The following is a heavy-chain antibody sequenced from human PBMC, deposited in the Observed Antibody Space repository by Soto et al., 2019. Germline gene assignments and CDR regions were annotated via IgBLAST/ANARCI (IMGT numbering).Heavy chain of an antibody. Sequence: EVQLLESGEGLVQPGGSLRLSCAASGFTFSSYAMSWVRQAPGKGLEWVSAISGSGGSTYYADSVKGRFTISRDNSKNTLYLQMNSLRAEDTAVYYCAKDKVGATNFDYWGQGTLVTVSS. D-gene: IGHD1-26*01. J-gene: IGHJ4*02. CDR2: ISGSGGST. CDR3: AKDKVGATNFDY. V-gene: IGHV3-23*01. CDR1: GFTFSSYA.